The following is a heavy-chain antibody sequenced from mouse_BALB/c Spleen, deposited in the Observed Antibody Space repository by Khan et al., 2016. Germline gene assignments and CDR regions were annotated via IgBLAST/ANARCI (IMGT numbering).Heavy chain of an antibody. Sequence: EVQLQESGPGLVKPSPSLSLTCSVTGYSITSGYYWNWIRQFPGNKLEWMGYISYDGSNNYNPSLKNRISITRDTSKNQFFLKLNSVTPEDTATYYGERETIYGYDGFDYWGQGTTLTVSS. J-gene: IGHJ2*01. V-gene: IGHV3-6*02. CDR3: ERETIYGYDGFDY. CDR2: ISYDGSN. D-gene: IGHD2-14*01. CDR1: GYSITSGYY.